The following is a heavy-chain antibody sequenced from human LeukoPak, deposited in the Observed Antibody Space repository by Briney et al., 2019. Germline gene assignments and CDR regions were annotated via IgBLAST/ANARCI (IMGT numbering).Heavy chain of an antibody. Sequence: GGSLRLSCAASGFTFSSYAMSWVRQAPGKGLEWVSAISGSGGSTYYADSVKGRFTISRDNSKNTLYLQMNSLRAEDTAVYYCVRTGSYNWFDPWGRGTLVTVSS. J-gene: IGHJ5*02. V-gene: IGHV3-23*01. CDR1: GFTFSSYA. CDR2: ISGSGGST. CDR3: VRTGSYNWFDP. D-gene: IGHD3/OR15-3a*01.